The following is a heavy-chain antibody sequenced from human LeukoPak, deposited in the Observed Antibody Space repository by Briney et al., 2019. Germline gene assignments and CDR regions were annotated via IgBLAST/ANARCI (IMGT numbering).Heavy chain of an antibody. CDR3: AAPGDSSGYSRYYYYYMDV. D-gene: IGHD3-22*01. Sequence: SETLSLTCTVSGGSISSSSYYWGWIRQPPGKGLEWIGSIYYSGSTYYNPSLKSRVTISVDTSKNQFSLKLSSVTAADTAVYYCAAPGDSSGYSRYYYYYMDVWGKGTTVTVSS. V-gene: IGHV4-39*01. CDR2: IYYSGST. J-gene: IGHJ6*03. CDR1: GGSISSSSYY.